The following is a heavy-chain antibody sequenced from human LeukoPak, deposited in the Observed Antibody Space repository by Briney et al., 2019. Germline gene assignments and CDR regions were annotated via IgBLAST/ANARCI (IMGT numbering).Heavy chain of an antibody. CDR1: GGTFSSYT. D-gene: IGHD6-13*01. Sequence: AVKVSCKASGGTFSSYTISWVRQAPGQGLEWMGRIIPNLGIANYAQKFQGRATITADKSTSTAYMELSSLRSEDTAVYYCARDLGAAADYYYYYGMDVWGQGTTVTVSS. V-gene: IGHV1-69*04. J-gene: IGHJ6*02. CDR2: IIPNLGIA. CDR3: ARDLGAAADYYYYYGMDV.